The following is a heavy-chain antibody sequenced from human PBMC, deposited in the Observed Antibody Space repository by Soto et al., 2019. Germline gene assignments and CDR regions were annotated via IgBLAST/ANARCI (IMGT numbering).Heavy chain of an antibody. CDR3: ARHVYSGYDIPYYFDY. V-gene: IGHV4-39*01. Sequence: SETLSLTCTVSGGSISSSSYYWGWIRQPPGKGLEWIGSIYYSGSTYYNPSLRSRLTISVDTSKSQFSLKLSSVTAADTAVYYCARHVYSGYDIPYYFDYWGQGTLVTVSS. D-gene: IGHD5-12*01. CDR2: IYYSGST. J-gene: IGHJ4*02. CDR1: GGSISSSSYY.